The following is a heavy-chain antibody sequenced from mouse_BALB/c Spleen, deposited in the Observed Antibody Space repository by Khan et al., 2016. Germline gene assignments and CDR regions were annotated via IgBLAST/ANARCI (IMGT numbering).Heavy chain of an antibody. CDR1: GYSITSDYA. CDR2: IIYSGST. CDR3: ARTPTAYYAMDY. V-gene: IGHV3-2*02. J-gene: IGHJ4*01. D-gene: IGHD1-2*01. Sequence: EVQLQESGPGLVKPSQSLSLTCTVTGYSITSDYAWNWIRQFPGNKLEWMGYIIYSGSTRYYPSLKSRISATRDTSKNQCFLQVNSVTTEDTVTYYSARTPTAYYAMDYWGQGTSVTVSS.